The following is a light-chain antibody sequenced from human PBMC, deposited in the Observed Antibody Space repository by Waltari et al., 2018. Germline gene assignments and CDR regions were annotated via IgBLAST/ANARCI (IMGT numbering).Light chain of an antibody. V-gene: IGKV3-20*01. CDR2: GAS. Sequence: EIVLTQSPGTLSLSPGARVTLFCRACQSVRSSFLAWYQQKPGQAPRLLIYGASTRATAIPDRFSGSGSGTDFTLTISRLEPEDSAVYFCQQYDSSSLTFGGGTKVEIK. CDR3: QQYDSSSLT. CDR1: QSVRSSF. J-gene: IGKJ4*01.